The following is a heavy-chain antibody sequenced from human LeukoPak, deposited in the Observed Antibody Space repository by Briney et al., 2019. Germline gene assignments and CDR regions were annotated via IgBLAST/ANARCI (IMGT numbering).Heavy chain of an antibody. J-gene: IGHJ6*02. CDR3: ARDSSVAGYYYDSSGYPGV. CDR2: ISSSSSYI. CDR1: GFTFSSYS. V-gene: IGHV3-21*01. D-gene: IGHD3-22*01. Sequence: PGGSLRLSCAASGFTFSSYSMNWVRQGPGKGLEWVSSISSSSSYIYYADSVKGRFTISRDNAKNSLYLQMNSLRAEDTAVYYCARDSSVAGYYYDSSGYPGVWGQGTTVTVSS.